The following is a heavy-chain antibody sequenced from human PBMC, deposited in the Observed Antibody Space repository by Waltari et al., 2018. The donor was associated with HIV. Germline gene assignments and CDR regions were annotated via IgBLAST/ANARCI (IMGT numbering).Heavy chain of an antibody. D-gene: IGHD3-22*01. V-gene: IGHV3-23*01. CDR1: GSTFSSYA. J-gene: IGHJ3*02. Sequence: EVQLLESGGGLVQPGGSLRLSCAASGSTFSSYATSRVRLAPRKGLEWVSAISGSGGSTYYADSVKGRFTISRDNSKNTLYLQMNSLRAEDTAVYYCAKDRGYDSSGLDAFDIWGQGTMVTVSS. CDR3: AKDRGYDSSGLDAFDI. CDR2: ISGSGGST.